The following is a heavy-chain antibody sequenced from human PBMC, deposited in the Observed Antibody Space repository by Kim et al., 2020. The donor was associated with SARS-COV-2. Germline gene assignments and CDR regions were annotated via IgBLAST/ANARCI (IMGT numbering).Heavy chain of an antibody. CDR3: AKDRGGGLCYGMDV. D-gene: IGHD3-10*01. J-gene: IGHJ6*02. CDR2: ISDSAYTT. CDR1: GFTFSSFA. V-gene: IGHV3-23*01. Sequence: GGSLRLSCVASGFTFSSFAMSWVRQAPGKGLEWVSGISDSAYTTYYADSVKGRFSISRDNSKNSLYLQMSSLRADDTAAYYCAKDRGGGLCYGMDVWGQGTTVTVSS.